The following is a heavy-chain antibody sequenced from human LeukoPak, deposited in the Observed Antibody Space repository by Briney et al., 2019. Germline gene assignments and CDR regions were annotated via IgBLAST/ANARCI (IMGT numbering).Heavy chain of an antibody. D-gene: IGHD2-2*02. J-gene: IGHJ4*02. V-gene: IGHV1-58*01. CDR3: ARSPPYCSSTSCYRTYFDY. CDR2: IIVGTGTT. CDR1: GFTFSTSA. Sequence: SVKVSCKSSGFTFSTSAVQWVRQARGQRLEWIGWIIVGTGTTNYAQKFQGRVTITTDESTSTAYMELSSLRSEDTAMYYCARSPPYCSSTSCYRTYFDYWGQGTLVTVSS.